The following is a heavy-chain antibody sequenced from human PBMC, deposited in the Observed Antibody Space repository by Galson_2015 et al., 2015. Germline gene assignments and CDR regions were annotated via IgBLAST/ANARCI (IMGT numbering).Heavy chain of an antibody. J-gene: IGHJ3*02. CDR1: GFTFSSYA. CDR2: IRGSGGST. V-gene: IGHV3-23*01. D-gene: IGHD1-26*01. CDR3: AKVPGGSYFWSDAFDI. Sequence: SLRLSCAASGFTFSSYAMSWVRQAPGKGLEWVSAIRGSGGSTYYADSVKGRFTISRDNSKNTLYLQMNSLRAEDTAVYYCAKVPGGSYFWSDAFDISGQGTMVTVSS.